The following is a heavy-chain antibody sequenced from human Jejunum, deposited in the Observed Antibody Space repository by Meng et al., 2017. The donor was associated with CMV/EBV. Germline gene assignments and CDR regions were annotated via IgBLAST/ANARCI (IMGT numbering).Heavy chain of an antibody. V-gene: IGHV3-9*01. D-gene: IGHD3-3*01. CDR3: VMGSPFWSWNYFYHFDY. CDR2: ISWNSCNI. J-gene: IGHJ4*02. CDR1: EYA. Sequence: EYARFWVRQAPGEGLEWVSWISWNSCNISYADSVKGRFTISRDDAKNSLYLQMDSLGPEDTAVYYCVMGSPFWSWNYFYHFDYWGQGTLVTVSS.